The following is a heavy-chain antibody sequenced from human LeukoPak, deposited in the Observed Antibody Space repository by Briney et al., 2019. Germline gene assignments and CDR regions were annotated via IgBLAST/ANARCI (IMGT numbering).Heavy chain of an antibody. Sequence: TSETLSLTCTVSGGSISSYYWSWIRQPPGKGLEWIGYIYYSGSTNYNPSLKSRVTISVDTSKNQFSLKLSSVTAADTAVYYCARGLRGEGGYYDYWGQGTLVTVSS. V-gene: IGHV4-59*12. CDR1: GGSISSYY. CDR3: ARGLRGEGGYYDY. CDR2: IYYSGST. D-gene: IGHD3-22*01. J-gene: IGHJ4*02.